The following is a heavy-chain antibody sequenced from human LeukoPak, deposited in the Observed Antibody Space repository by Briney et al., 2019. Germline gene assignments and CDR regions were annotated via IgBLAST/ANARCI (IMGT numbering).Heavy chain of an antibody. D-gene: IGHD6-13*01. Sequence: GGSLRLSCAASGFTFSSYSMNWVRQAPGKGLEWVSSISSSSSSIYYADSVKGRFTISRDNAKNSLYLQMNSLRAEDTAVYYCARKRQQLAYNWFDPWGQGTLVTVSS. CDR2: ISSSSSSI. CDR3: ARKRQQLAYNWFDP. J-gene: IGHJ5*02. CDR1: GFTFSSYS. V-gene: IGHV3-21*01.